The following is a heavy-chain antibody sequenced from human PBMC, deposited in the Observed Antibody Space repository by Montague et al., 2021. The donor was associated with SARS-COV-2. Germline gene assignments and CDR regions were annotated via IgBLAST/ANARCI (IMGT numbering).Heavy chain of an antibody. CDR2: ISYNGRNK. D-gene: IGHD5-18*01. Sequence: SLRLSCAASGFTFTSYALHWVRRAPGKGPEWVAVISYNGRNKQFGYSVKGRATISRDNSKNTLYLQVDSMRTDDTAVYYCAREPKPVGYSYGYTFFDYWGQGTLVTVSS. V-gene: IGHV3-30*03. J-gene: IGHJ4*02. CDR3: AREPKPVGYSYGYTFFDY. CDR1: GFTFTSYA.